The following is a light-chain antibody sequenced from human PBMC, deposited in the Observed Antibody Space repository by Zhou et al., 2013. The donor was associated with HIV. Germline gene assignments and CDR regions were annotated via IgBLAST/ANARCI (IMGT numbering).Light chain of an antibody. Sequence: QSVLTQPPSVSAAPGQKVTISCSGSTSNIANSYVSWYQQLPGTAPKLLIYANHKRPSGIPDRFSGSKSGTSATLGITGLQTGDEAGYYCGTWDSTLSAVVFGGGTKLTVL. CDR2: ANH. CDR1: TSNIANSY. J-gene: IGLJ2*01. CDR3: GTWDSTLSAVV. V-gene: IGLV1-51*01.